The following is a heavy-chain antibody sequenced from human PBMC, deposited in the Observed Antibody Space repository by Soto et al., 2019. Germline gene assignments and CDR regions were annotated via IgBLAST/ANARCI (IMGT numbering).Heavy chain of an antibody. V-gene: IGHV3-73*01. CDR3: TRHVRRSSGWYAFDI. CDR1: GFTFSGSA. J-gene: IGHJ3*02. Sequence: GGSLRLSCAASGFTFSGSAMHWVRQASGKGLEWVGRIRSKANSYATAYAASVKGRFTISRDDSKNTAYLQMNSLKTEDTAVYYCTRHVRRSSGWYAFDIWGQGTMVTVSS. D-gene: IGHD6-19*01. CDR2: IRSKANSYAT.